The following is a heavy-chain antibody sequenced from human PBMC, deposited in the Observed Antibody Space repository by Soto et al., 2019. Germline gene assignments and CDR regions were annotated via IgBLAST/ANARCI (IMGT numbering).Heavy chain of an antibody. V-gene: IGHV4-39*01. CDR2: IYYSGST. Sequence: SETLSLTCTVSGGSISSSSYYWGWIRQPPGKGLEWIGSIYYSGSTYYNPSLKSRVTISVDTSKNQFSLKLSSVTAADTAVYYCARSPGIAAAGPRYYFDYWGQGTLVTVS. J-gene: IGHJ4*02. D-gene: IGHD6-13*01. CDR3: ARSPGIAAAGPRYYFDY. CDR1: GGSISSSSYY.